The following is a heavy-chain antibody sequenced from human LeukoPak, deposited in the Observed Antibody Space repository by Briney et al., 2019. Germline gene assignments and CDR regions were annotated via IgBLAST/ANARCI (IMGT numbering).Heavy chain of an antibody. Sequence: GESLRISCKGSGYSFTSYWISWVRQMPGKGLEWMGRIDPSDSYTNYSPSFQGHVTILADKSISTAYLQWSGLKASDTAMYYCASSALVVPAAGDYYYCYGMDVWGQGTTVTVSS. V-gene: IGHV5-10-1*01. CDR3: ASSALVVPAAGDYYYCYGMDV. CDR2: IDPSDSYT. J-gene: IGHJ6*02. CDR1: GYSFTSYW. D-gene: IGHD2-2*01.